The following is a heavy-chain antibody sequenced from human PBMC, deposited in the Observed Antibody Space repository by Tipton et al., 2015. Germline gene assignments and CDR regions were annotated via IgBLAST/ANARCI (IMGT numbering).Heavy chain of an antibody. CDR1: GFTFSSYW. J-gene: IGHJ3*02. CDR3: ARDVNGGYFDM. V-gene: IGHV3-7*01. CDR2: IKPDGTET. Sequence: GSLRLSCEASGFTFSSYWMSWVRRAPGQGLEWVGQIKPDGTETWYLDSMEGRFTISRDNAKNSLYLQMTSLRVDDTAVYYCARDVNGGYFDMWGQGTTVTVSP. D-gene: IGHD2/OR15-2a*01.